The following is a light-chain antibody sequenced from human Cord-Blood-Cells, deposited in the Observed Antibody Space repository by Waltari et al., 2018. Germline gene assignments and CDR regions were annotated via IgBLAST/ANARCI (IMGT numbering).Light chain of an antibody. CDR3: QQYYSTPYS. CDR2: CAS. V-gene: IGKV4-1*01. Sequence: DIVMTQSPASLAVSLGERAAINCKSSQSVLYSSNNKNYLAWYQQKPGQPPKLRIYCASTRESGIPDRVSGSGSGTDVTLSISSLQAEDVAVYYCQQYYSTPYSFGQGTKLEIK. J-gene: IGKJ2*03. CDR1: QSVLYSSNNKNY.